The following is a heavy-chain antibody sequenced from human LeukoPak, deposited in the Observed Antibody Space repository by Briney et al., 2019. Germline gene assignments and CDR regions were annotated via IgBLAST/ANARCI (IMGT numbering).Heavy chain of an antibody. J-gene: IGHJ3*02. CDR2: ISGSGGST. Sequence: GGSLRLSCAASGFNFSNYAMSWVRQAPGKGLEWVSAISGSGGSTYYADSVKGRFTISRDNSKNTLYLQMNSLRAEDTAVYYCAKKAGYGDGPDAFDIWGQGTMVTVSS. CDR1: GFNFSNYA. D-gene: IGHD4-17*01. CDR3: AKKAGYGDGPDAFDI. V-gene: IGHV3-23*01.